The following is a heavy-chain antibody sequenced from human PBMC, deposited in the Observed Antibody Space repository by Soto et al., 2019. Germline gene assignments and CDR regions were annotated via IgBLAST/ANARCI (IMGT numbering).Heavy chain of an antibody. CDR3: ARGVRGVMGMDV. V-gene: IGHV3-74*01. CDR1: GFTFNTAW. D-gene: IGHD3-10*01. CDR2: INGDGSST. Sequence: GGSLRLSCAASGFTFNTAWMNWVRQAPGKGLVWVSRINGDGSSTSYADSVKGRFTISRDNAKNTLYLQMNSLRAEDTAVYYCARGVRGVMGMDVWGKGTTVTVSS. J-gene: IGHJ6*04.